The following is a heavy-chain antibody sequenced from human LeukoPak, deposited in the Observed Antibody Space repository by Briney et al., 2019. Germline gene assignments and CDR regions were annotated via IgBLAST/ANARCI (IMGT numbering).Heavy chain of an antibody. CDR3: ARPRPEDIVVVPAAMNAFDI. CDR1: GGSISSGSYY. Sequence: PSQTLSLTCTVSGGSISSGSYYWSWIRQPPGKGLEWIGSIYYSGSTYYNPSLKSRVTISVDTSKNQFSLKLSSVTAADTAVYYCARPRPEDIVVVPAAMNAFDIWGQGTMVTVSS. V-gene: IGHV4-39*01. CDR2: IYYSGST. J-gene: IGHJ3*02. D-gene: IGHD2-2*01.